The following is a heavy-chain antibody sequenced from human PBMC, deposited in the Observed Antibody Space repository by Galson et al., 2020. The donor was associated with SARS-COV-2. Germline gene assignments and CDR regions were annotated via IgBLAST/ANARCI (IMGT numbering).Heavy chain of an antibody. J-gene: IGHJ3*02. D-gene: IGHD1-26*01. Sequence: GGSLRLSCAASGFTFSSYAMHWVRQAPGKGLEWVAVISYDGSNKYYADSVKGRFTISRDNSKNTLYLQMNSLRAEDMAVYYCVGELLPFFAFDIWGQGTMVTVSS. V-gene: IGHV3-30*04. CDR1: GFTFSSYA. CDR2: ISYDGSNK. CDR3: VGELLPFFAFDI.